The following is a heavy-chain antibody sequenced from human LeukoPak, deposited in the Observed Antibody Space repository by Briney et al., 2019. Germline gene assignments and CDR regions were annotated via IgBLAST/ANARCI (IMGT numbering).Heavy chain of an antibody. CDR1: GYTFTSYD. CDR2: MNPNSGNT. CDR3: ARGRLGLRRNWFDP. D-gene: IGHD4-17*01. Sequence: ASVKVSCKASGYTFTSYDINWVRQATGQGLEWMGWMNPNSGNTGYAQKFQGRVTITRNTSISTAYMELSSLRSEDTAVYYCARGRLGLRRNWFDPWGQGTLVTVSS. J-gene: IGHJ5*02. V-gene: IGHV1-8*01.